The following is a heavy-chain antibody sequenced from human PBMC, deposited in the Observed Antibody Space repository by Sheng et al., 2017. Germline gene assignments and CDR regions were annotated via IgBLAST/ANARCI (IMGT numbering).Heavy chain of an antibody. CDR2: ISGTGEKI. CDR1: GFTFSSFW. V-gene: IGHV3-23*01. D-gene: IGHD3-16*01. J-gene: IGHJ4*01. CDR3: AKDERDGWELGEQ. Sequence: EVQVLESGGGLVQPGGSLRLSCAASGFTFSSFWMTWVRQAPGKGLEWVSTISGTGEKIWDADSVKGRFTISRDNSKNTLYLQMNSLRAEDTAVYYCAKDERDGWELGEQWGHGTLVTGLL.